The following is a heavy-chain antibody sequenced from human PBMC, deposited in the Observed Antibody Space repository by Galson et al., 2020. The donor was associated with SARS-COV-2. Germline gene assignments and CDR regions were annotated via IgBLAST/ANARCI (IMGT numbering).Heavy chain of an antibody. D-gene: IGHD3-22*01. CDR3: ARTQYYDSSGLIMGFDY. Sequence: QVSCKGSGYSFTSYWIGWVRQMPGKGLEWMGIIYPGDSDTRYSPSFQGQVTISADKSISTAYLQWSSLKASDTAMYYCARTQYYDSSGLIMGFDYWGQGTLVTVSS. J-gene: IGHJ4*02. CDR2: IYPGDSDT. V-gene: IGHV5-51*01. CDR1: GYSFTSYW.